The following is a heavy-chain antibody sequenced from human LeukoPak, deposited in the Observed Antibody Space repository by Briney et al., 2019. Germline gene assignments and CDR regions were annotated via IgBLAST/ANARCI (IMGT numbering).Heavy chain of an antibody. Sequence: GASVKVSCKASGYTFTSYGISWVRQAPGQGLEWMGWINPNSGGTNYAQKFQGRVTMTRDTSISTAYMELSRLRSDDTAVYYCARGKVSSGIQVWLPSYWGQGTLVTVSS. CDR1: GYTFTSYG. V-gene: IGHV1-2*02. J-gene: IGHJ4*02. CDR3: ARGKVSSGIQVWLPSY. D-gene: IGHD5-18*01. CDR2: INPNSGGT.